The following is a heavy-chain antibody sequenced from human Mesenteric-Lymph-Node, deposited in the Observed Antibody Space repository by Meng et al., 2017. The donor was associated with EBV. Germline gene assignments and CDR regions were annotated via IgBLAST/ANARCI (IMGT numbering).Heavy chain of an antibody. Sequence: QVPLQGSGPGLVKPSETLSLTCTVSGGSISSYYWSWIRQPPGKGLEWFGYIYYSGTTNYNPSLKSRVTISVDTSKNQFSLKLSSVTAADTAVYYCARARDGYNFDYWGQGTLVTVSS. CDR3: ARARDGYNFDY. V-gene: IGHV4-59*01. J-gene: IGHJ4*02. CDR1: GGSISSYY. CDR2: IYYSGTT. D-gene: IGHD5-24*01.